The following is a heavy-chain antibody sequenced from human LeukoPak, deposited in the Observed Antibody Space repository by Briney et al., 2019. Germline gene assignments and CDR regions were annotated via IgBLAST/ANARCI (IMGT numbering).Heavy chain of an antibody. D-gene: IGHD2-2*01. CDR1: GGSFSGYY. V-gene: IGHV4-34*01. J-gene: IGHJ5*02. CDR2: IKHSGST. CDR3: ARIVRLGYCSSTSCSYNWFDP. Sequence: SETLSLTCAVYGGSFSGYYWSWIRQPPGKGLEWIGEIKHSGSTNYNPSLKSRVTISVDTSKNQFSLKLSSVTAADTAVYYCARIVRLGYCSSTSCSYNWFDPWGQGTLVTVSS.